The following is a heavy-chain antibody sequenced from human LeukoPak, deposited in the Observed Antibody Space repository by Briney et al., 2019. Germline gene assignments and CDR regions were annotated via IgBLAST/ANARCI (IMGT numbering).Heavy chain of an antibody. CDR1: GFSFSSYN. Sequence: GGSLRLSCAASGFSFSSYNMNWVRQAPGQGLEWVSSISSRSSSIYYADSVKGRFTISRDDPHNTLYLQMNSLRAEDTAVYFCARGGVDYYGSGTYYLMYYFDYWGQGALVTVSS. D-gene: IGHD3-10*01. V-gene: IGHV3-21*04. CDR3: ARGGVDYYGSGTYYLMYYFDY. CDR2: ISSRSSSI. J-gene: IGHJ4*02.